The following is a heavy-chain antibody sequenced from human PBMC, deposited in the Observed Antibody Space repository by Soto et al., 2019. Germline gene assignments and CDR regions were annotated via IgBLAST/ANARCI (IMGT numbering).Heavy chain of an antibody. Sequence: PGESLNISCSASGFSFSSYSMNWVRQAPGKGLEWVSYISSSSSYIYYADSVIGRFTISRDNAKNSLYLQKNSLRAEDTAVYYCARDRRMAFDYWVQGTLVTVSS. CDR1: GFSFSSYS. CDR2: ISSSSSYI. CDR3: ARDRRMAFDY. J-gene: IGHJ4*02. V-gene: IGHV3-21*01. D-gene: IGHD2-8*01.